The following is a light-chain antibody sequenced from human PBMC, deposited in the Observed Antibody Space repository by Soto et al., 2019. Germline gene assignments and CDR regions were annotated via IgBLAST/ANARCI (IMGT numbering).Light chain of an antibody. J-gene: IGKJ3*01. CDR2: GAS. V-gene: IGKV1-39*01. Sequence: DIQMTQSPSSLSASVGDRVTITCRASQNIRNYLNWYQQKPGKAPNLVIYGASSLQSGVPSRFSGSGSETDFTLTINNLQPEDFATYYCQQSYTAVFTFGPGTKVDIK. CDR3: QQSYTAVFT. CDR1: QNIRNY.